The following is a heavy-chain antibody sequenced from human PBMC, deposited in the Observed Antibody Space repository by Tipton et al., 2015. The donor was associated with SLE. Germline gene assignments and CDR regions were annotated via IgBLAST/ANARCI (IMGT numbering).Heavy chain of an antibody. CDR1: GGSISSYY. V-gene: IGHV4-59*01. Sequence: TLSLTCTVSGGSISSYYWSWIPQPPGKGLEWIGYIYYSGSTNYNPSLKSRVTISVDTSKNQFSLKLSSVTAADTAVYYCARENRTAAGYYFDYWGQGTLVTVSS. J-gene: IGHJ4*02. D-gene: IGHD6-13*01. CDR3: ARENRTAAGYYFDY. CDR2: IYYSGST.